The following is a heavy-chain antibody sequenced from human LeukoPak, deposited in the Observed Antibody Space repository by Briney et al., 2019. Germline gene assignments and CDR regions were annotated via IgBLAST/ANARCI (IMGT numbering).Heavy chain of an antibody. CDR3: ARDASAVTRFDY. V-gene: IGHV3-21*01. CDR1: GFTFSSYS. Sequence: GGSLRPSCAASGFTFSSYSMNWVRQAPGKGLEWVSSISSSSSYIYYADSVKGRFTISRDNAKNSLYLQMNSLRAEDTAVYYCARDASAVTRFDYWGQGTLVTVSS. D-gene: IGHD4-11*01. CDR2: ISSSSSYI. J-gene: IGHJ4*02.